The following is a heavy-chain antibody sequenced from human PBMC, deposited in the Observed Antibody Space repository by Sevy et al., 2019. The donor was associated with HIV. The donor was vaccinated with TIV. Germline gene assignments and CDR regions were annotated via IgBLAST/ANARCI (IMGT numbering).Heavy chain of an antibody. CDR2: ISAYNGNT. CDR3: ARDSYYDSSGYYYVPYFDY. V-gene: IGHV1-18*01. J-gene: IGHJ4*02. CDR1: GYTFTSYG. D-gene: IGHD3-22*01. Sequence: ASLKVSCKASGYTFTSYGISWVRQAPGQGLEWMGWISAYNGNTNYAQKLKGRVTMTTDTSTSTAYMELRSLRSDDTAVYYCARDSYYDSSGYYYVPYFDYWGQGTLVTVSS.